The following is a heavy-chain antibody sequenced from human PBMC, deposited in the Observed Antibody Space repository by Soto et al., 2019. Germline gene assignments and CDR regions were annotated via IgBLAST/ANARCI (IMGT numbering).Heavy chain of an antibody. CDR1: GYTFTSYA. CDR3: AKDQTMAMVRGVITLDY. V-gene: IGHV7-4-1*02. Sequence: ASVKVSCKASGYTFTSYAMNWVRQAPGQGFGWMGWINTNTGNPTYAQGFTGRFVFSLDTPVSTAYLQMNSLRAEDTAVYYCAKDQTMAMVRGVITLDYWGQGTLVTVSS. J-gene: IGHJ4*02. D-gene: IGHD3-10*01. CDR2: INTNTGNP.